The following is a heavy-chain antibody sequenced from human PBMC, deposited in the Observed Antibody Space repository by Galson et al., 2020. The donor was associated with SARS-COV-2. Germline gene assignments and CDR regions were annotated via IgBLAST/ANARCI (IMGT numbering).Heavy chain of an antibody. Sequence: QAGGSLRLSCAASGFTFSSYGMHWVRQAPGKGLEWVAVIWYDGSNKYYADSVKGRFTISRDNSKNTLYLQMNSLRAEDTAVYYCARAAPSDWYFDLWGRGTLVTVSS. CDR3: ARAAPSDWYFDL. V-gene: IGHV3-33*01. CDR2: IWYDGSNK. CDR1: GFTFSSYG. J-gene: IGHJ2*01.